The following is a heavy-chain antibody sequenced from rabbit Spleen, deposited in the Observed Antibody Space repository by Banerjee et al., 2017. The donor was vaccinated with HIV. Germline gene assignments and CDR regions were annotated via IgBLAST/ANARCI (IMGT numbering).Heavy chain of an antibody. V-gene: IGHV1S40*01. Sequence: QSLEESGGGLVKPGGTLTLTCTASGFSFSNSYWICWVRQAPGKGLEWIACIYAASSGNTNYASWAKGRFTISKASSTTVTLQMTSLTAADTATYFCARSGYDTNGYTAGVNLWGPGTLVTVS. D-gene: IGHD1-1*01. CDR2: IYAASSGNT. J-gene: IGHJ4*01. CDR3: ARSGYDTNGYTAGVNL. CDR1: GFSFSNSYW.